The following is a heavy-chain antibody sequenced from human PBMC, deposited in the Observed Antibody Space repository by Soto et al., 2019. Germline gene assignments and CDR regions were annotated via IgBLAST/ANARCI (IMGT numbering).Heavy chain of an antibody. D-gene: IGHD2-8*02. Sequence: EVQLGESGGGLVQPGGSLRLSCAASGFTFSSYWMHWVRQAPWKGLVWVSRINSDVSSTSYADSVKGRFIISRDNATNTVDWLMNILRPEVTAVYYCVITSLVEAAPDRVDYWGQGALVTVS. CDR2: INSDVSST. CDR3: VITSLVEAAPDRVDY. J-gene: IGHJ4*02. V-gene: IGHV3-74*02. CDR1: GFTFSSYW.